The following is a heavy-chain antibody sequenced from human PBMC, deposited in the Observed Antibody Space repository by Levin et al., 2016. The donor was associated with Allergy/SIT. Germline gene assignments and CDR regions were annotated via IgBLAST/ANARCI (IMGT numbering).Heavy chain of an antibody. J-gene: IGHJ5*02. Sequence: SVKVSCKASGDTFSRSGISWMRQAPGQGLEWVGGILPVVGTPIYAQKFRGRITITADESTSTVYLDLDSLISEDTAMYYCARDAGGGLNWFDPWGQGTLVTVSS. CDR1: GDTFSRSG. V-gene: IGHV1-69*13. D-gene: IGHD2-15*01. CDR3: ARDAGGGLNWFDP. CDR2: ILPVVGTP.